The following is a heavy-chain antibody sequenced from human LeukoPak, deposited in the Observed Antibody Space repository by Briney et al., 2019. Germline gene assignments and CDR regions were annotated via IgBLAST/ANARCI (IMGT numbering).Heavy chain of an antibody. CDR2: IYSGGNT. CDR1: GFAVSSNY. D-gene: IGHD6-19*01. V-gene: IGHV3-53*01. Sequence: PGGPLRLSCAASGFAVSSNYISWVRQAPGKGLEWVSIIYSGGNTYYADSVKGRFTISRDNSKNTLYLQMNSLRAEDTAVYYCARARPSDWYYFDYWGQGTLVTVFS. J-gene: IGHJ4*02. CDR3: ARARPSDWYYFDY.